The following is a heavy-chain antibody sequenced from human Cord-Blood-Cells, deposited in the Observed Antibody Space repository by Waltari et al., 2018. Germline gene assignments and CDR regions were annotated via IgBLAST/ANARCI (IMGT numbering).Heavy chain of an antibody. CDR1: GYTFTNRY. CDR3: ASPYAGHDAFDI. V-gene: IGHV1-45*02. D-gene: IGHD2-2*01. Sequence: QMQLVQSGDEVKKTGSSVKVSCKASGYTFTNRYLHWVRQAPGQALEWMRWITPFNGNTNYAQKFQDRVTITRDRSMSTAYMELSSLRSEDTAMYYCASPYAGHDAFDIWGQGTMVTVSS. J-gene: IGHJ3*02. CDR2: ITPFNGNT.